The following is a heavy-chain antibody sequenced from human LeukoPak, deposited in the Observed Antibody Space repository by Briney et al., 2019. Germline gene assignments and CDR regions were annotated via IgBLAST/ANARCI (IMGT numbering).Heavy chain of an antibody. CDR3: AKGAVLDIVVVPAASTYGMDV. D-gene: IGHD2-2*01. Sequence: GRSLRLSCAASGFTFSSYGMHWVRQAPGKGLEWVAVISYDGSNKYYADSVKGRFTISRDNSKNTLYLQMNSLSAEDTAVYYCAKGAVLDIVVVPAASTYGMDVWGQGTTVTVSS. J-gene: IGHJ6*02. CDR1: GFTFSSYG. CDR2: ISYDGSNK. V-gene: IGHV3-30*18.